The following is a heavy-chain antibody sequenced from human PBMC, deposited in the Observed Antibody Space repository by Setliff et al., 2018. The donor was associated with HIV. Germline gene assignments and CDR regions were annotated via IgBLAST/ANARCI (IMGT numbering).Heavy chain of an antibody. CDR2: IYYSGST. CDR3: ARAGGGGRWLHLSYWYFDL. J-gene: IGHJ2*01. V-gene: IGHV4-59*01. D-gene: IGHD3-16*01. CDR1: GGSFSDYY. Sequence: PSETLSLTCTVSGGSFSDYYRSWIRQPPGKGLEWIGYIYYSGSTNYNPSLKSRVTISVDTSKNQFSLKLSSVTAAATAVYYCARAGGGGRWLHLSYWYFDLWGRGTLVTVSS.